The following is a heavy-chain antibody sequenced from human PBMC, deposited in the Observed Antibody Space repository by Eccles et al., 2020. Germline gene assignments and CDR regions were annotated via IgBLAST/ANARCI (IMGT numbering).Heavy chain of an antibody. V-gene: IGHV3-74*01. Sequence: KGRFTISRDNAKNTLYLQMNSLRAEDTAVYYCARGAVTNDYWGQGTLVTV. D-gene: IGHD4-4*01. CDR3: ARGAVTNDY. J-gene: IGHJ4*02.